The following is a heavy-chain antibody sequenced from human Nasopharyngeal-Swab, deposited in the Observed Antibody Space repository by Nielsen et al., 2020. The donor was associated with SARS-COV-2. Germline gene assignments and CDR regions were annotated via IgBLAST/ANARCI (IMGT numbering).Heavy chain of an antibody. D-gene: IGHD6-13*01. J-gene: IGHJ6*03. CDR3: ARNGRSSSWSSAEGGYYYYMDV. Sequence: WIRQPPGKGLEWIGEIYHSGSTTYNPSLKSRVTISEDKAKNHFTLKRSSVTAADTAVYYCARNGRSSSWSSAEGGYYYYMDVWGKGTTVTVSS. CDR2: IYHSGST. V-gene: IGHV4-4*02.